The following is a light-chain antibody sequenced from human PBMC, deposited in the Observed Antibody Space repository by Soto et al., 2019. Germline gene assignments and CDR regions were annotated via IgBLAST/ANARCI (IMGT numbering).Light chain of an antibody. CDR3: SSYTSSSSLPLYV. V-gene: IGLV2-14*01. J-gene: IGLJ1*01. CDR2: EVS. CDR1: SSDVGGYNY. Sequence: QSALTQPASVSGSPGQSITISCTGTSSDVGGYNYVSWYQQHPGKAHILMVYEVSNRPSGVSNRFSGSKSGNTASLTISGLQAEDEADYYCSSYTSSSSLPLYVFGTGTKVTVL.